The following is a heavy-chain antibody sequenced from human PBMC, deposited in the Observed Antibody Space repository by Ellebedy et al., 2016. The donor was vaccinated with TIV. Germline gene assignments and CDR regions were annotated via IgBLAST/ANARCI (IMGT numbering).Heavy chain of an antibody. Sequence: GGSLRLXCAASGFTFSGYGMHWVRQAPGKGLEWVAAISYDGSNDYYADSVKGRFTVSRDNSKNTLYLQMNSLRAEDTAVYSCARDFRFCTSTSTTCYTYPLYNWFDPWGQGTLVIVSS. V-gene: IGHV3-30*03. CDR2: ISYDGSND. CDR1: GFTFSGYG. J-gene: IGHJ5*02. D-gene: IGHD2-2*02. CDR3: ARDFRFCTSTSTTCYTYPLYNWFDP.